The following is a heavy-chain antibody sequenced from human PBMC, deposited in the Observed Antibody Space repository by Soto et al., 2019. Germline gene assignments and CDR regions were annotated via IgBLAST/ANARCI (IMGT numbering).Heavy chain of an antibody. CDR2: IYSSGST. D-gene: IGHD3-3*01. J-gene: IGHJ5*02. CDR3: ARGQRFSDWFDP. CDR1: GGAIGSHY. V-gene: IGHV4-4*07. Sequence: SETLSLTCTISGGAIGSHYWTWIRQPAGKGLEWIGRIYSSGSTQYNPSLQSRVTMSLDTSKNQFSLRLESVTAADTAVYYCARGQRFSDWFDPWGQGTLVTVSS.